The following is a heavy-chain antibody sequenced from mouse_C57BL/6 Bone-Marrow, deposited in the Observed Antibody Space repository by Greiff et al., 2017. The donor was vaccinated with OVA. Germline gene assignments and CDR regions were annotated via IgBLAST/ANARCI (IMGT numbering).Heavy chain of an antibody. CDR2: IDPSDSET. J-gene: IGHJ4*01. D-gene: IGHD2-1*01. Sequence: QVQLQQPGAELVRPGSSVKLSCKASGYTFTSYWMHWVKQRPIQGLEWIGNIDPSDSETHYNQKFKDKATLTVDKSSSTAYMQLSSLTSEDSAVYYCAREDGKDAMDDWGQGTSVTVSS. CDR1: GYTFTSYW. CDR3: AREDGKDAMDD. V-gene: IGHV1-52*01.